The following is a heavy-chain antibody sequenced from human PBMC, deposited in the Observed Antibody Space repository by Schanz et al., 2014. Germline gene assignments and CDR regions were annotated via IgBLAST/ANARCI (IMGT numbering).Heavy chain of an antibody. CDR2: IVPIAGIT. CDR3: ARDGVDAAAGGNY. J-gene: IGHJ4*02. D-gene: IGHD6-13*01. CDR1: GYTFTNFF. V-gene: IGHV1-46*03. Sequence: QGQLVQSGAEVHKPGASLKISCKASGYTFTNFFLHWVRQAPGQGLEWMGRIVPIAGITNYAQRFQGRVTITADKSSDTAYMELSSLRSEDTAVYYCARDGVDAAAGGNYWGQGTLVTVSS.